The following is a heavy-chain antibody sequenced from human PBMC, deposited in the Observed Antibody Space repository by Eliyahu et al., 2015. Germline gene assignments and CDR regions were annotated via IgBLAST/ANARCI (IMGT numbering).Heavy chain of an antibody. CDR1: GGSFSGYY. CDR2: INHSGST. D-gene: IGHD2-15*01. J-gene: IGHJ5*02. Sequence: QVQLQQWGAGLLKPSETLSLTCAVYGGSFSGYYWSWIRQPPGKGLEWIGEINHSGSTNYNPSLKSRVTISVDTSKNQFSLKLSSVTAADTAVYYCARVAEESFVVVAFDPWGQGTLVTVSS. V-gene: IGHV4-34*01. CDR3: ARVAEESFVVVAFDP.